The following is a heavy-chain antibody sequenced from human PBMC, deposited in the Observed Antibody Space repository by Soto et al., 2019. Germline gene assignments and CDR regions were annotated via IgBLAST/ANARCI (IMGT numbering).Heavy chain of an antibody. Sequence: GVSLRLSCAASGFTFSSYSMNWVRQAPGKGLEWVSYISSSSSTIYYADSVKGRFTISRDNAKNTLYLQMNSLRAEDTAVYYCAIRASYYDSSGYFDYWGQGTLVTVSS. J-gene: IGHJ4*02. D-gene: IGHD3-22*01. CDR3: AIRASYYDSSGYFDY. CDR2: ISSSSSTI. V-gene: IGHV3-48*04. CDR1: GFTFSSYS.